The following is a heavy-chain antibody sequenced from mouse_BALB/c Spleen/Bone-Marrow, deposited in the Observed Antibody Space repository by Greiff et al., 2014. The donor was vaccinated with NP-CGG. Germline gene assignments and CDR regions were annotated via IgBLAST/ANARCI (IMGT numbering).Heavy chain of an antibody. J-gene: IGHJ1*01. Sequence: EVKLVESGGGLVQPGGSLRLSCATSGFTFTDYYMSWVRQPPGKALEWLGFIRNKANGYTTEYSASVKGRFTISRDNSKRIVYLQMNILRTEDSATYYCARDRNYDIHWYFDVWGAGTTVTVSS. CDR1: GFTFTDYY. V-gene: IGHV7-3*02. CDR2: IRNKANGYTT. CDR3: ARDRNYDIHWYFDV. D-gene: IGHD1-1*01.